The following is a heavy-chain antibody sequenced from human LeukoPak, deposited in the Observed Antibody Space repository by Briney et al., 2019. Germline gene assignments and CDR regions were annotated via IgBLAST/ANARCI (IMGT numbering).Heavy chain of an antibody. Sequence: PSETLSLTCTVSGGSISSTSYYWGWIRQPPGKGLEWIASIYYSGSTYYNPSLKSRVTISVDTSKNQFSLKLYSVTAADTAVYYCATRKLGNDYWGQGTLVTVSS. CDR2: IYYSGST. D-gene: IGHD7-27*01. J-gene: IGHJ4*02. CDR3: ATRKLGNDY. V-gene: IGHV4-39*07. CDR1: GGSISSTSYY.